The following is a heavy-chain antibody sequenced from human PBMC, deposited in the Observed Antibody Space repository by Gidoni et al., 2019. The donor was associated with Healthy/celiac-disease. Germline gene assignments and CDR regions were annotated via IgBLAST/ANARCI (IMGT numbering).Heavy chain of an antibody. Sequence: QVQLVESGGGVVQPGRSLRLSCAASGFPSSSYAMHWVRQAPGKGLEWVAVISYDGSNKYYADSVKGRFTISRDNSKNTLYLQMNSLRAEDTAVYYCARDQPPYSYGYDYWGQGTLVTVSS. CDR2: ISYDGSNK. CDR1: GFPSSSYA. V-gene: IGHV3-30-3*01. D-gene: IGHD5-18*01. J-gene: IGHJ4*02. CDR3: ARDQPPYSYGYDY.